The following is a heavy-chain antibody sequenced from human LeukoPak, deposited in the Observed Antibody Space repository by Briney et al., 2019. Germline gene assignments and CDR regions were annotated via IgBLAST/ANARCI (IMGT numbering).Heavy chain of an antibody. CDR3: AKRGVVIRVILVGFHKEAYYFDS. CDR1: GITVSNYG. CDR2: ISDSGGRT. V-gene: IGHV3-23*01. J-gene: IGHJ4*02. D-gene: IGHD3-22*01. Sequence: GGSLRLSCAVSGITVSNYGMSWVRQAPGKGLEWVAGISDSGGRTNYADSVKGRLNISRDNPKNTLYLQMNSMRAEDTAVYFCAKRGVVIRVILVGFHKEAYYFDSWGQGALVTVSS.